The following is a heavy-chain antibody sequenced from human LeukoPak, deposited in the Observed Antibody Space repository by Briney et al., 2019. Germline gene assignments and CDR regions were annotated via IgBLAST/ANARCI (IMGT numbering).Heavy chain of an antibody. J-gene: IGHJ4*02. Sequence: GASVKVSCKASGGTFNSYAITWVRQAPGQGLEWMGWISAYNGNTNYAQKLQGRVTMTTDTSTSTAYMELRSLRSDDTAVYYCARAYGDYVFDYWGQGTLVTVSS. V-gene: IGHV1-18*01. CDR3: ARAYGDYVFDY. D-gene: IGHD4-17*01. CDR2: ISAYNGNT. CDR1: GGTFNSYA.